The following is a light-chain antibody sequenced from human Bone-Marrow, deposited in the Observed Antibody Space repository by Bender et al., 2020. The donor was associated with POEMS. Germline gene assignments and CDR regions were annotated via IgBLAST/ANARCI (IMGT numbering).Light chain of an antibody. V-gene: IGLV1-44*01. J-gene: IGLJ2*01. CDR2: SSH. Sequence: QSVLTQPPSASGTPGQRVTISCSGGSSNIGAHAVNWYQHLPGTAPKLLIYSSHRRPSEVPDRFSGSRSGTSASLAISGLQSEDEADYYCAVWDDSLNVVFGGGTRLTVL. CDR1: SSNIGAHA. CDR3: AVWDDSLNVV.